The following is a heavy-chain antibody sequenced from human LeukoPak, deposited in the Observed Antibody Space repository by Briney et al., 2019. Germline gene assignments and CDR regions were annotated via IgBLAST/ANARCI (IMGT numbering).Heavy chain of an antibody. Sequence: ASLKVSCKASGYTFTGYYMHWVRQAPGKGLEWMGGFDPEDGETIYAQKFQGRVTMTEDTSTDTAYMELSSLRSEDTAVYYCATSSGSYCGYYGMDVWGQGTTVTVSS. D-gene: IGHD3-10*01. CDR2: FDPEDGET. CDR1: GYTFTGYY. J-gene: IGHJ6*02. V-gene: IGHV1-24*01. CDR3: ATSSGSYCGYYGMDV.